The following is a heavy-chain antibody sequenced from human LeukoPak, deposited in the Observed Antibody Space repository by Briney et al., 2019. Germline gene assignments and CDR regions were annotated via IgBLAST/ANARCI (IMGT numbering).Heavy chain of an antibody. V-gene: IGHV1-18*04. CDR2: ISAYNGNT. J-gene: IGHJ5*02. Sequence: ASVNVSCKASGYTFTGYYMHWVRQAPGQGLEWMGWISAYNGNTNYAQKLQGRVTMTTDTSTSTAYMELRSLRSDDTAVYYCARDHGRQGGATTVNNWFGPWGQGTLVTVSS. CDR3: ARDHGRQGGATTVNNWFGP. CDR1: GYTFTGYY. D-gene: IGHD4-17*01.